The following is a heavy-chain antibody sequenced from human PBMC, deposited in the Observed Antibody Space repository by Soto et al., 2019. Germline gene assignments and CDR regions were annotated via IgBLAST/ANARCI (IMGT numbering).Heavy chain of an antibody. Sequence: PGGSLSLSCAASGFTFSSYAMSWVRQAPGKGLEWVSAISGSGGSTYYADSVKGRFTISRDNSKNTLYLQMNSLRAEDTAVYYCAKDVTGYYGMDVWGQGTTVTVSS. CDR1: GFTFSSYA. V-gene: IGHV3-23*01. CDR3: AKDVTGYYGMDV. D-gene: IGHD3-10*01. J-gene: IGHJ6*02. CDR2: ISGSGGST.